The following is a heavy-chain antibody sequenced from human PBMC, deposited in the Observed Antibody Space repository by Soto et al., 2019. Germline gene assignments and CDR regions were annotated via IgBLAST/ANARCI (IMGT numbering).Heavy chain of an antibody. CDR1: GGSISSSNW. D-gene: IGHD6-19*01. Sequence: QVQLQESGPGLVKPSGTLSLTCAVSGGSISSSNWWSWVRQPPGKGLEWIGEIYHSGSTNYNPSLMSRATLSVSKSKNQCSLKLISLPAADTAVYYCASETTIAVADTIWGQGTLVTVSS. J-gene: IGHJ4*02. CDR3: ASETTIAVADTI. CDR2: IYHSGST. V-gene: IGHV4-4*02.